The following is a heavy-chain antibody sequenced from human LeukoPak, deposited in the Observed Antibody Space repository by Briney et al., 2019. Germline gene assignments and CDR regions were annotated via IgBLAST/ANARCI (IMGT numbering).Heavy chain of an antibody. D-gene: IGHD3-3*01. V-gene: IGHV4-34*01. J-gene: IGHJ4*02. CDR3: ARGRWVTIFVVVIIPYYFDY. Sequence: PSETLSLTCAVYGGTFSGYYWSWIRQPPGKGLEWIGEINHSGSTNYNPSLKSRATITVDTTKNQYSLQLSLMTAADTAVYYCARGRWVTIFVVVIIPYYFDYWGQGTLVTVSS. CDR2: INHSGST. CDR1: GGTFSGYY.